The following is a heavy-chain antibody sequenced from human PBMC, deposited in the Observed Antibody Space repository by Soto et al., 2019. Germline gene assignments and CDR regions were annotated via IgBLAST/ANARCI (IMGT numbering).Heavy chain of an antibody. V-gene: IGHV3-15*01. CDR1: GFTLSNAW. CDR3: TSTIIPPYYGYVWGFDY. J-gene: IGHJ4*02. Sequence: PGGSLRLSCAASGFTLSNAWMSWVRQAPGKGLEWVGRIKSKTDGGTTDYAAPVKGRFTISRDDSKNTLYLQMNSLKTEDTAVYYCTSTIIPPYYGYVWGFDYWGQGTLVTVSS. D-gene: IGHD3-16*01. CDR2: IKSKTDGGTT.